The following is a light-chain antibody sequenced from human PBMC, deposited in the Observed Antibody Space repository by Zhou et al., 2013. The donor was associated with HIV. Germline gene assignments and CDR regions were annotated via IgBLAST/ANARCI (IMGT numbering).Light chain of an antibody. CDR1: QSVSSSY. CDR3: QKYNSAPLT. CDR2: GAS. V-gene: IGKV1-27*01. Sequence: TQSPGTLSLSPGERATLSCRASQSVSSSYLAWYQQKPGKGPNLLIYGASTLQSGVPSRFSGSGSGTDFTLTITSLQPEDAATYYCQKYNSAPLTFGGGTKVEIK. J-gene: IGKJ4*01.